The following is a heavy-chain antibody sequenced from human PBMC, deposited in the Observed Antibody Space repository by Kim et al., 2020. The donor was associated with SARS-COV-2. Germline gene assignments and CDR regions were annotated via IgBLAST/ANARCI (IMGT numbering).Heavy chain of an antibody. J-gene: IGHJ4*02. Sequence: GGSLRLSCAASGFTFSNYAIHWVRQAPGEGLEWVAVISYDESEKYYAESVKGRFTISRDNSKSTAYLQMNSLRTEDTAVYYCAKDINVVIITGVDSWGQGALVTVSS. CDR2: ISYDESEK. CDR1: GFTFSNYA. V-gene: IGHV3-30*18. D-gene: IGHD3-22*01. CDR3: AKDINVVIITGVDS.